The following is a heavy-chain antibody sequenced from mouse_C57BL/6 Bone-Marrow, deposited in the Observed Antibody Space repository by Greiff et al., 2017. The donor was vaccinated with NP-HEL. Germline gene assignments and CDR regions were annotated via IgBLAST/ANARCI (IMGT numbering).Heavy chain of an antibody. V-gene: IGHV1-81*01. CDR2: IYPRSGNT. CDR1: GYTFTSYG. CDR3: SCDYDRAFAY. D-gene: IGHD2-4*01. Sequence: QVQLQQSGAELARPGASVKLSCTASGYTFTSYGISWVKQRTGQGLEWIGEIYPRSGNTYYNEKFKGQATLTADKSSSTAYMELRSLTSADTAVYCCSCDYDRAFAYWGEGALVTVSA. J-gene: IGHJ3*01.